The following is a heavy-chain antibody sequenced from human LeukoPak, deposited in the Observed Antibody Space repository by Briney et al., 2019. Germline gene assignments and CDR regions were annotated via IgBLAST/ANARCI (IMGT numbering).Heavy chain of an antibody. V-gene: IGHV3-23*01. CDR2: ISGVASST. CDR3: AKDAYSGSVDY. J-gene: IGHJ4*02. CDR1: RFTFSSYD. Sequence: PGGSLRLSCAASRFTFSSYDMSWVRQAPGKGLEWVSAISGVASSTYYADSVKGRFTISRDNSKNTLYLQMNSLRAEDTAIYYCAKDAYSGSVDYWGQGTLVTVSS. D-gene: IGHD6-19*01.